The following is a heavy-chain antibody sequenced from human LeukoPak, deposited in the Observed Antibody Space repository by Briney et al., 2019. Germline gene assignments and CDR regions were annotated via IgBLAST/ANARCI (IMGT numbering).Heavy chain of an antibody. J-gene: IGHJ4*02. Sequence: ASVKVSCKASGYTFTNHYMHWVRQAPGQGLEWLGWISAYNGNTNYAQKLQGRVTMTTDTSTSTAYMELRSLRSDDTAVYYCARDSSRYYYDSSGYYGDYWGQGTLVTVSS. D-gene: IGHD3-22*01. V-gene: IGHV1-18*01. CDR3: ARDSSRYYYDSSGYYGDY. CDR2: ISAYNGNT. CDR1: GYTFTNHY.